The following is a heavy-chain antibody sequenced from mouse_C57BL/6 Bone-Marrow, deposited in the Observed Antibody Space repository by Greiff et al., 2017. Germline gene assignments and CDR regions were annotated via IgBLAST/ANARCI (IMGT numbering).Heavy chain of an antibody. V-gene: IGHV1-64*01. CDR2: IHPNSGST. J-gene: IGHJ4*01. Sequence: QVHVKQPGAELVKPGASVKLSCKASGYTFTSYWMHWVKQRPGQGLEWIGMIHPNSGSTNYNEKFKSKATLTVDKSSSTADMQLSSLTSEDSAVYYCARSMNPYKDAMYYWGQRTSVTVSS. CDR1: GYTFTSYW. CDR3: ARSMNPYKDAMYY. D-gene: IGHD1-3*01.